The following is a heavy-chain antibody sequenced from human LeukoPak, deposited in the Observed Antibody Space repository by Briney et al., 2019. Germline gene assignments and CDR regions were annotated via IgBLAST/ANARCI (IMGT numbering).Heavy chain of an antibody. D-gene: IGHD5-18*01. CDR2: IYYSGST. CDR1: GGSISSYY. CDR3: ASSYSYGYGYYGMDV. J-gene: IGHJ6*02. V-gene: IGHV4-59*01. Sequence: SETLSLTCTVSGGSISSYYWSWIRQPPGKGLEWIGYIYYSGSTNYNPSLKSRVTISVDTSKNKFSLKLSSVTAADTAVYYCASSYSYGYGYYGMDVWGQGTTVTVSS.